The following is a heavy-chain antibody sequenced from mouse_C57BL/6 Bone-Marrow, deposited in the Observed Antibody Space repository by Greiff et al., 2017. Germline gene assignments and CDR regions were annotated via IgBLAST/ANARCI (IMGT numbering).Heavy chain of an antibody. V-gene: IGHV1-55*01. Sequence: QVQLQQPGAELVKPGASVQLSCKASGYTFTSYWITWVKPRPGQGLEWIGDIYPGSGSTNYNEKFKSKATLTVDTSSSTAYMQLSSLTSEDSAVYYCARFYYAGDYWGQGTSVTVSS. CDR1: GYTFTSYW. CDR3: ARFYYAGDY. CDR2: IYPGSGST. J-gene: IGHJ4*01.